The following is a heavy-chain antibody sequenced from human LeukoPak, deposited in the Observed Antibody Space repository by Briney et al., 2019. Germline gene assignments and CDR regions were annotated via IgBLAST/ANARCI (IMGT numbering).Heavy chain of an antibody. CDR3: ARRRFAVPGTVWFDP. J-gene: IGHJ5*02. V-gene: IGHV4-4*09. D-gene: IGHD6-19*01. Sequence: ASETLSLTCTVSGGSISDNHWSWIRQPPGKGLEWIGYIYSSGSTAYNPSLESRVTISIDTSQSQFSLQLTSVTAADMAVYYCARRRFAVPGTVWFDPWGQGIRVTVSS. CDR2: IYSSGST. CDR1: GGSISDNH.